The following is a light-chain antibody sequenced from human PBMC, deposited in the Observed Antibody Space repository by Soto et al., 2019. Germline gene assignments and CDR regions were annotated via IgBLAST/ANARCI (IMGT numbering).Light chain of an antibody. CDR1: QSVSSN. V-gene: IGKV3-15*01. J-gene: IGKJ4*01. CDR2: GVS. CDR3: QQYNKWPLT. Sequence: EIVMTQSPATLSVSPGERATLSCRASQSVSSNLAWYQQKPGQAPRLLIYGVSTRTTGIPVRFSGSGSGTDFTLTISSLQSEDFAVYYCQQYNKWPLTFGGGTAVEI.